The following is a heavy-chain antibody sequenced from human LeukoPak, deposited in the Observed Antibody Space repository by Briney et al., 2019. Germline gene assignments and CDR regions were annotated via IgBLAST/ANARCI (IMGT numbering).Heavy chain of an antibody. D-gene: IGHD3-22*01. J-gene: IGHJ1*01. CDR3: AREPYYYDGSGGPQR. Sequence: PSETLSLTCTVSGGSISSSSYYWGWIRQPPGKGLEWIGSIYYSGSTYYNPSLKSRVTISVDTSKNQFSLKLSSVTAADTAVYYCAREPYYYDGSGGPQRWGQGTLVTVSS. CDR2: IYYSGST. CDR1: GGSISSSSYY. V-gene: IGHV4-39*07.